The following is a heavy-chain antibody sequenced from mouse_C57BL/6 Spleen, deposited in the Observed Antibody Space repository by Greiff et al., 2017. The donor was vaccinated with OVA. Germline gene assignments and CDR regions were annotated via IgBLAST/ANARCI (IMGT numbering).Heavy chain of an antibody. CDR1: GFNIKDDY. CDR3: TTFDLLGKGPHYFDY. D-gene: IGHD4-1*01. V-gene: IGHV14-4*01. Sequence: VQLQQSGAELVRPGASVKLSCTASGFNIKDDYMHWVKQRPEQGLEWIGWIDPENGDTEYASKFQGKATITADTSSNTAYLQLSSLTSEDTAVYYCTTFDLLGKGPHYFDYWGQGTTLTVSS. CDR2: IDPENGDT. J-gene: IGHJ2*01.